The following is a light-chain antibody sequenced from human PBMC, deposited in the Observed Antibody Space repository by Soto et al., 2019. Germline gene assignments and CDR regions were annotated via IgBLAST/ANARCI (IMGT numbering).Light chain of an antibody. CDR1: QSVSSY. CDR2: DAS. J-gene: IGKJ5*01. CDR3: QQRSNWPPIT. V-gene: IGKV3-11*01. Sequence: DIVMTQSPVTLSVSPGERATLSCRASQSVSSYFAWYQQKPGQAPRLLIYDASNRATGIPARFSGSGSGTDFTLTISSLEPEDFAVYYCQQRSNWPPITFGQGTRLEIK.